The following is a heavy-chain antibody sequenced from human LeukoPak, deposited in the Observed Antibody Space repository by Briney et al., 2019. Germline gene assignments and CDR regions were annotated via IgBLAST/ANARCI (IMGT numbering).Heavy chain of an antibody. CDR1: GGSISSGDYY. V-gene: IGHV4-30-4*08. D-gene: IGHD2-2*01. CDR2: IYHSGST. J-gene: IGHJ6*03. CDR3: AREWYCSSTSCYDYYYYYMDV. Sequence: SQALSLTCTVSGGSISSGDYYWSWIRQPPGKGLEWIGYIYHSGSTYYNPSLKSRVTISVDTSKNQFSLKLSSVTAADTAVYYCAREWYCSSTSCYDYYYYYMDVWGKGTTVTVSS.